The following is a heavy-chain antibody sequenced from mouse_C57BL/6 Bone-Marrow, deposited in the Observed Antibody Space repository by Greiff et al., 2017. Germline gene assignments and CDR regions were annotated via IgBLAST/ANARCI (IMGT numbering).Heavy chain of an antibody. Sequence: VKLQQSGPELVKPGASVKLSCKASGYTFTDYYINWVKQRPGQGLEWIGWIFPGSGSTYYNEKFKGKATLTVDKSSSTAYMLLSSLTSEDSAVYFCARKDDYDGAWFAYWGQGTLVTVSA. CDR3: ARKDDYDGAWFAY. D-gene: IGHD2-4*01. CDR1: GYTFTDYY. V-gene: IGHV1-75*01. J-gene: IGHJ3*01. CDR2: IFPGSGST.